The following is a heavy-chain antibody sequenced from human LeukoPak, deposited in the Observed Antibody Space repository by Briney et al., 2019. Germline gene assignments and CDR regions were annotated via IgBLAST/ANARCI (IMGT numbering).Heavy chain of an antibody. D-gene: IGHD3-10*01. CDR1: GCSFTSYW. Sequence: GEALKISCKGFGCSFTSYWIGWGRRMPGKGVEGRGIIYPGDSDTRYSPSFQGQVTISADKSISTAYLQWSSLKASDTAMYYCARQAGAYYGSGSYLFDYWGQGTLVTVSS. V-gene: IGHV5-51*01. J-gene: IGHJ4*02. CDR3: ARQAGAYYGSGSYLFDY. CDR2: IYPGDSDT.